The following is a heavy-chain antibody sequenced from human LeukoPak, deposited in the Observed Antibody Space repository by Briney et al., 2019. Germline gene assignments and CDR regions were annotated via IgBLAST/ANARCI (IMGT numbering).Heavy chain of an antibody. CDR3: ARGRGSSWYWEYFQH. CDR1: GGSFSGYY. D-gene: IGHD6-13*01. CDR2: ISHSGST. Sequence: SETLSLTCAVYGGSFSGYYWSWTRQPPGKGLEWIAEISHSGSTNYNPSLKSRVTISVDTSKNQFSLKLSSVTAADTAVYYCARGRGSSWYWEYFQHWGQGTLVTVSS. V-gene: IGHV4-34*01. J-gene: IGHJ1*01.